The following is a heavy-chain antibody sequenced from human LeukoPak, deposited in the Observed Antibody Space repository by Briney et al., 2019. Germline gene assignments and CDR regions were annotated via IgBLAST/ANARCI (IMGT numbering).Heavy chain of an antibody. CDR2: IYYSGST. J-gene: IGHJ6*02. CDR1: GGSFSGYY. V-gene: IGHV4-34*09. Sequence: SETLSLTCAVYGGSFSGYYWSWIRQPPGKGLEWIGYIYYSGSTYYNPSLKSRVTISVDTSKNQFSLKLSSVTAADTAVYYCARAIKCPNGEAYYYYYGMDVWGQGTTVTVSS. CDR3: ARAIKCPNGEAYYYYYGMDV. D-gene: IGHD4-17*01.